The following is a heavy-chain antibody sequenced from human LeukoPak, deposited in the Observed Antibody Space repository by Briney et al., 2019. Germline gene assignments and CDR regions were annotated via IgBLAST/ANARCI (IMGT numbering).Heavy chain of an antibody. J-gene: IGHJ4*02. CDR2: INPSGGST. V-gene: IGHV1-46*01. CDR3: AREFGSLMSRYDYVWGSYRHLVDY. CDR1: GYTFTSYY. Sequence: GASVKVSCKASGYTFTSYYMHWVRQAPGQGLEWMGIINPSGGSTSYAQKFQGRVTMTRDMSTSTVYMELSSLRSEDTAVYYCAREFGSLMSRYDYVWGSYRHLVDYWGQGTLVTVSS. D-gene: IGHD3-16*02.